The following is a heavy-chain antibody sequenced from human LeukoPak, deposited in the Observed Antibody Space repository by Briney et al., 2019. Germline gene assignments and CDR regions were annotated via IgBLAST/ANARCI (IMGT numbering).Heavy chain of an antibody. V-gene: IGHV4-39*01. CDR1: GGSISSGSYY. J-gene: IGHJ4*02. CDR2: IYYSGST. D-gene: IGHD3-3*01. CDR3: ARHEGLDFWSGYYTAGFDY. Sequence: PSQTLSLTCTVSGGSISSGSYYWSWIRQPTGKGLEWTGSIYYSGSTYYNPSLKSRVTISLDTSKSQFSLKLSSVTAADTAVYYCARHEGLDFWSGYYTAGFDYWGQGTLVTVSS.